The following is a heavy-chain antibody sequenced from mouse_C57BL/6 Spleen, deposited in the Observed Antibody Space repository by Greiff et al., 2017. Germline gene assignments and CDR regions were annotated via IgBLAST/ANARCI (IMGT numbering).Heavy chain of an antibody. J-gene: IGHJ3*01. CDR3: TGYGSSWFAY. CDR2: IDPETGGT. Sequence: SGAELVRPGASVTLSCKASGYTFTDYEMHWVKQTPVHGLEWIGAIDPETGGTAYNQKFKGKAILTADKSSSTAYMELRSLTSEDSAVYYCTGYGSSWFAYWGQGTLVTVSA. D-gene: IGHD1-1*01. CDR1: GYTFTDYE. V-gene: IGHV1-15*01.